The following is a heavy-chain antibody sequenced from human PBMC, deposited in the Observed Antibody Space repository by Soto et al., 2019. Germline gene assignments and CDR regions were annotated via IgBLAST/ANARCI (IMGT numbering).Heavy chain of an antibody. CDR1: GFTVSSNY. Sequence: ELQLVETGGGLIQPGGSLRLSCAASGFTVSSNYMSWVRQAPGKGLEWVSVIYSGGSTYYADSVKGRFTISRDNSKNTVYLQMNSLRAEDTAVYYCARGPPYSGSYMDVWGQGTTVTVSS. V-gene: IGHV3-53*02. D-gene: IGHD1-26*01. CDR3: ARGPPYSGSYMDV. J-gene: IGHJ6*02. CDR2: IYSGGST.